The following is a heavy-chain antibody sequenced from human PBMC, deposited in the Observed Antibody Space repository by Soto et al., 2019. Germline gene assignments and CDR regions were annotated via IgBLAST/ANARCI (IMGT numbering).Heavy chain of an antibody. CDR3: ARDSSSWNNYYYGMDV. CDR2: ISSSSSYT. J-gene: IGHJ6*02. CDR1: GFTFSDYY. Sequence: GSLRLSCAASGFTFSDYYMSWIRQAPGKGLEWVSYISSSSSYTNYADSVKGRFTISRDNAKNSLYLQMNSLRAEDTAVYYCARDSSSWNNYYYGMDVWGQGTTVTVSS. D-gene: IGHD6-13*01. V-gene: IGHV3-11*05.